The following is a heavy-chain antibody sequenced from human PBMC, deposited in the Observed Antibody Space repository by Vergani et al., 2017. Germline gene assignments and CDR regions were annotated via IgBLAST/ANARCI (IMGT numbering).Heavy chain of an antibody. D-gene: IGHD1-26*01. CDR1: GFTFSSYS. V-gene: IGHV3-48*02. CDR2: ISSSSSTI. Sequence: EVQLVESGGGLVQPGGSLRLSCAASGFTFSSYSMNWVRQAPGKGLEWVSYISSSSSTIYYADSVKGRFTISRDNAKNSLYLQMNSLRDEDTAVYYCAALGEWGLLLNAFDIWGQGTMVTVSS. CDR3: AALGEWGLLLNAFDI. J-gene: IGHJ3*02.